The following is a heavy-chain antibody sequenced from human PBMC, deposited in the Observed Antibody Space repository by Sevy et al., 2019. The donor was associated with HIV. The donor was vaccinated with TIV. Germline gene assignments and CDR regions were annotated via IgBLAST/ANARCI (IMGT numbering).Heavy chain of an antibody. CDR3: ARGYYDILTGLDAFDI. D-gene: IGHD3-9*01. CDR2: IYYSGST. CDR1: GGSISSYY. J-gene: IGHJ3*02. V-gene: IGHV4-59*01. Sequence: SETLSLTCTVSGGSISSYYWSWIRQPPGKGLEWIGYIYYSGSTNYNPSLKSRDTISVDTSKNQFSLKLSSVTAADTAVYYCARGYYDILTGLDAFDIWGQGTMVTVSS.